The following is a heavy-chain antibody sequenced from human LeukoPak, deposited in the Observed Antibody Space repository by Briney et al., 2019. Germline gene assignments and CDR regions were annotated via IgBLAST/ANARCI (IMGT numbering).Heavy chain of an antibody. CDR3: AKDPAFGSGTYYPFDY. D-gene: IGHD3-10*01. V-gene: IGHV3-23*01. CDR2: FSGGGYT. CDR1: GFTFSTYA. J-gene: IGHJ4*02. Sequence: PGGSLRLSCAASGFTFSTYAMSWVRQAPGKGLEWVSGFSGGGYTHYADSVKGRFTISRDTSKNTLYLQMNSLRAEDTAIYYCAKDPAFGSGTYYPFDYWGQGTLVTVSS.